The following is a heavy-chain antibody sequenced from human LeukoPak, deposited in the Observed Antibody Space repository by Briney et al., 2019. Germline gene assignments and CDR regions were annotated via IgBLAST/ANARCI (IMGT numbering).Heavy chain of an antibody. J-gene: IGHJ4*02. D-gene: IGHD4-17*01. Sequence: GGSLRLSCAASGFTFSSYWMHWVRQAPGKGLVWVSVINSDGSSTNYADSVKGRFTISRDNAKNTLYLQMNSLRAEDTAVYYCTRAPVTPVDWGQGTLVTVSS. CDR1: GFTFSSYW. CDR2: INSDGSST. V-gene: IGHV3-74*01. CDR3: TRAPVTPVD.